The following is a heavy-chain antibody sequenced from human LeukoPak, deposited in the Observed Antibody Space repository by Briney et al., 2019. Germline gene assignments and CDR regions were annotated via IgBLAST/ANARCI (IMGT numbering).Heavy chain of an antibody. V-gene: IGHV4-34*01. CDR2: SNHSEST. CDR3: ARKDIVVVPAAPDGYMDV. J-gene: IGHJ6*03. CDR1: GGSFSGYC. D-gene: IGHD2-2*01. Sequence: SETLSLTCAVSGGSFSGYCWSWIRQTPATGLQWIGVSNHSESTNYNPCLKSRVSISVDTTKNQFSLKLSSVTAADTAVYYCARKDIVVVPAAPDGYMDVWGKGTTVTVSS.